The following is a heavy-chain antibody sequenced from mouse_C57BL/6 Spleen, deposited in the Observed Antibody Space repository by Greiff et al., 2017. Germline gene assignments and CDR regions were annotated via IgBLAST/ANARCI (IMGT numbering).Heavy chain of an antibody. J-gene: IGHJ1*03. CDR1: GFTFSDYY. CDR2: INYDGSST. CDR3: ARARNYWYFDV. V-gene: IGHV5-16*01. Sequence: EVQLVESEGGLVQPGSSMKLSCTASGFTFSDYYMAWVRQVPEKGLEWVANINYDGSSTYYLDSLKSRFIISRDNAKNILYLQMSSLKSEDTATYYCARARNYWYFDVWGTGTTVTVSS.